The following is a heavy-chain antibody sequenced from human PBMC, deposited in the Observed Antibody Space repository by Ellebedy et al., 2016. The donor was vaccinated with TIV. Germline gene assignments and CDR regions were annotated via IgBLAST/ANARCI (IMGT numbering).Heavy chain of an antibody. CDR2: LLYNGSN. Sequence: GSLRLSXSVSGASVRSSLYQWCWIRQPPGQGLEWVGTLLYNGSNYTNAALGGRVTMSLDRSKNQISLRLDSVIAADTAVYYCAGGERYSPDYWGQGSLVTVSS. V-gene: IGHV4-39*02. D-gene: IGHD2-15*01. CDR1: GASVRSSLYQ. J-gene: IGHJ4*02. CDR3: AGGERYSPDY.